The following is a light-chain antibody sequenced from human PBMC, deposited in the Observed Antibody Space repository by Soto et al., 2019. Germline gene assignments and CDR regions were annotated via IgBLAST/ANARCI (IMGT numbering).Light chain of an antibody. CDR2: GNS. Sequence: QSVLTQPTSVSGAPGQRVTISCTGSSSNIGAGYDVHWYQQLPGTAPKHLIYGNSNRPSGVPDRFSSSKSGTSASRAITGLQAEDEADYYCQAYDSSLSGGVFGTGTKLTVL. J-gene: IGLJ1*01. V-gene: IGLV1-40*01. CDR3: QAYDSSLSGGV. CDR1: SSNIGAGYD.